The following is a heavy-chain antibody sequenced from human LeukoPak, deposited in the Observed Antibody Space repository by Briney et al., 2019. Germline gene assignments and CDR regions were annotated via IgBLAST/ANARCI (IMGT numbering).Heavy chain of an antibody. CDR3: ARQKTPVTSFDP. V-gene: IGHV4-4*07. CDR1: GGSISSYY. J-gene: IGHJ5*02. CDR2: MYTGGSN. Sequence: SGTLSLTCTVSGGSISSYYWSWIRQPAGKGLEWMGHMYTGGSNNYNPSLKSRVTMSIDTSKNEFSLKMTSVTAADTAVYYCARQKTPVTSFDPWGQGTLVTVSS.